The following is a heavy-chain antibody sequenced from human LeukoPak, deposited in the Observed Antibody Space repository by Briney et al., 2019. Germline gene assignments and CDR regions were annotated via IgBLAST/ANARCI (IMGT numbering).Heavy chain of an antibody. CDR3: ARGRHDITMIVVVMTSVSYYLDV. Sequence: SETLSLTCAVYGGSFSGYHWTWIRQSPGKGLEWIGDINPSGSTYYNPSLKSRLTISVGTSKSQFSLKLRSVTAADTAVYYCARGRHDITMIVVVMTSVSYYLDVWGKGTTVTVSS. V-gene: IGHV4-34*01. J-gene: IGHJ6*03. CDR2: INPSGST. CDR1: GGSFSGYH. D-gene: IGHD3-22*01.